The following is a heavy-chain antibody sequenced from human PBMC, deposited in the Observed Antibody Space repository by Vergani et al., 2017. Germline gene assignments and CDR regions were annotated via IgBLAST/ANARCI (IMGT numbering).Heavy chain of an antibody. CDR2: INHSVTT. V-gene: IGHV4-34*01. D-gene: IGHD3-22*01. J-gene: IGHJ2*01. Sequence: QVQLQQWGAGLLKPSETLSLTCAVYGGSFSGYYWSWIRQPPGKGLEWIGEINHSVTTYYNPSLKSQVTISVDTSKNQCSLKLSSLTAADTAVYYWAQVVITPKNWYFDLGGRGTLVTVSS. CDR3: AQVVITPKNWYFDL. CDR1: GGSFSGYY.